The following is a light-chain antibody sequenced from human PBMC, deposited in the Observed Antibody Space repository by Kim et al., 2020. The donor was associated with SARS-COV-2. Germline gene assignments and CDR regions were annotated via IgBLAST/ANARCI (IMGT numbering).Light chain of an antibody. Sequence: GSVGDRVTITCRESQSISNFLNWYQQKPGKAPNLLVYAVSSLHIGVPSRFSGSGSGTDFTLTISSLQAEDFATYYCQQNYNTPWTFGQGTKVDIK. CDR3: QQNYNTPWT. V-gene: IGKV1-39*01. CDR2: AVS. J-gene: IGKJ1*01. CDR1: QSISNF.